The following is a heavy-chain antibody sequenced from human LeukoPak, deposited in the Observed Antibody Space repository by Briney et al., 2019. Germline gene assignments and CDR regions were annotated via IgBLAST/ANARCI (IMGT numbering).Heavy chain of an antibody. V-gene: IGHV3-48*01. D-gene: IGHD3-10*01. Sequence: PGGPLRLSCAASGFTFSSYSMNWVRQAPGKGLEWVSYISSSSSTIYYADSVKGRFTISRDNAKNSLYLQMNSLRAEDTAVYYCARHLRPITMVRGPYDYWGQGTLVTVSS. CDR2: ISSSSSTI. CDR1: GFTFSSYS. CDR3: ARHLRPITMVRGPYDY. J-gene: IGHJ4*02.